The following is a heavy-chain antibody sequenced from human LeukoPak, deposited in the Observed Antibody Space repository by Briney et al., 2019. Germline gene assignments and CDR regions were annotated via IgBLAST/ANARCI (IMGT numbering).Heavy chain of an antibody. Sequence: SETLSPTCTVSGGSISNSSYYWGWIRQPPGKGLEWIGSIYYSGSTYYNPSLKSRVTISIDTSKNLFSLKLSSVTAADTAVYYCARDSPPIAAREVSYYYYYMDVWGKGTTVTVSS. CDR1: GGSISNSSYY. D-gene: IGHD6-6*01. CDR2: IYYSGST. CDR3: ARDSPPIAAREVSYYYYYMDV. V-gene: IGHV4-39*07. J-gene: IGHJ6*03.